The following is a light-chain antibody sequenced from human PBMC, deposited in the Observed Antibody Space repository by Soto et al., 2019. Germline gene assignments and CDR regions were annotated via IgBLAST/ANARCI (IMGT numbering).Light chain of an antibody. V-gene: IGKV1-33*01. CDR3: EQYHDLPII. CDR2: AAS. J-gene: IGKJ5*01. CDR1: PDIRES. Sequence: DIPMTQSPSSLSASVGDRVTLTCQASPDIRESLNWYQQKPGEAPKVLIFAASKLEGGVTSRFSGVGYRIHVSLSISSLQPADIATYFGEQYHDLPIIFGQGTRL.